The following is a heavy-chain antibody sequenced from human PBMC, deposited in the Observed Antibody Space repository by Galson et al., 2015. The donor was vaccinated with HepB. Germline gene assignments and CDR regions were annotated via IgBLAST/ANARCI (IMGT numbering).Heavy chain of an antibody. CDR3: ARGRSGYYYYYYGMDV. J-gene: IGHJ6*02. D-gene: IGHD3-3*01. CDR1: GGSFSGSY. CDR2: INHGGSP. Sequence: ETLSLTCAVFGGSFSGSYWSWIRQPPGKGLEWIGEINHGGSPSYNPSLKSRVTISVDTSKNQFSLKLSSVTAADTAVYYCARGRSGYYYYYYGMDVWGQGTTVTVSS. V-gene: IGHV4-34*01.